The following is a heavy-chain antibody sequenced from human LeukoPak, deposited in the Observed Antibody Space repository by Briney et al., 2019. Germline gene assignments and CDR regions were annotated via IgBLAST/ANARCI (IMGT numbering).Heavy chain of an antibody. CDR2: IYHSGST. CDR1: GFTFSRSWM. V-gene: IGHV4-4*02. CDR3: ARGLGYCSGGSCYLPDY. D-gene: IGHD2-15*01. J-gene: IGHJ4*02. Sequence: GSLRLSCAASGFTFSRSWMSWVRQAPGKGLECIGSIYHSGSTYYNPSLKSRVTISVDTSKNPFSLKLSSVTAADTAVYYCARGLGYCSGGSCYLPDYWGQGTLVTVSS.